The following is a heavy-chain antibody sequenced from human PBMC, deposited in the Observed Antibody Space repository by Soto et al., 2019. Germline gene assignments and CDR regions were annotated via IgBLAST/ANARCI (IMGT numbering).Heavy chain of an antibody. D-gene: IGHD3-22*01. CDR3: ARAPYYYDSSGYFAY. CDR2: ISSSSSYI. Sequence: PGWSLRLSCAASGFTFSSYSMNWVRQAPGKGLEWVSSISSSSSYIYYADSVKGRFTISRDNAKNSLYLQMNSLRAEDTAVYYCARAPYYYDSSGYFAYWGQGTLITVSS. CDR1: GFTFSSYS. V-gene: IGHV3-21*01. J-gene: IGHJ4*02.